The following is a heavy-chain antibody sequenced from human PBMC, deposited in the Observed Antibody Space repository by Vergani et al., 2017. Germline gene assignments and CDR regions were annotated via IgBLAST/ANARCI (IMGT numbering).Heavy chain of an antibody. D-gene: IGHD1-26*01. CDR3: TRYSGSKGIADY. J-gene: IGHJ4*02. V-gene: IGHV3-73*02. Sequence: EVQLVESGGSLVQPGGSLKLSCAASGFTFSGSAMHWVRQASGKGLEWVGRIRSKANSYATAYAASVKGRFTISRDDSKNTAYLQMNSLKTEDTAVYYCTRYSGSKGIADYWGQGTLVTVSS. CDR2: IRSKANSYAT. CDR1: GFTFSGSA.